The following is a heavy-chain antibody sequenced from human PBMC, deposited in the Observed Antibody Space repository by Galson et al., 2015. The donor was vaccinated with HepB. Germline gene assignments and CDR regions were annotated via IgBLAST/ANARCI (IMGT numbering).Heavy chain of an antibody. Sequence: SLRLSCAASGFTFSSYGMHWVRQAPGKGLEWVAVISYDGSNKYYADSVKGRFTISRDNSKNTLYLQMNSLRAEDTAVYYCAEARDGYEAVDYWGQGTLVTVSS. CDR3: AEARDGYEAVDY. J-gene: IGHJ4*02. D-gene: IGHD5-24*01. CDR2: ISYDGSNK. V-gene: IGHV3-30*18. CDR1: GFTFSSYG.